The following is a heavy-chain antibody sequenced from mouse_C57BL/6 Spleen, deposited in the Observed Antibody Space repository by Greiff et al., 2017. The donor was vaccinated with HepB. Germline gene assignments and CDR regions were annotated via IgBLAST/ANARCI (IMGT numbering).Heavy chain of an antibody. Sequence: EVKVVESGGGLVKPGGSLKLSCAASGFTFSSYAMSWVRQTPEKRLEWVATISDGGSYTYYPDNVKGRFTISRDNAKNNLYLQMSHLKSEDTAMYYCARDRGGYYDYSWFAYWGQGTLVTVSA. CDR2: ISDGGSYT. J-gene: IGHJ3*01. V-gene: IGHV5-4*01. D-gene: IGHD2-4*01. CDR3: ARDRGGYYDYSWFAY. CDR1: GFTFSSYA.